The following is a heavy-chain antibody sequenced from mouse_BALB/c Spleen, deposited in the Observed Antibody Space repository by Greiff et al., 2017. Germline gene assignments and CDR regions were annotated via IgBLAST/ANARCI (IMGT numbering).Heavy chain of an antibody. Sequence: QVQLKESGAELVRPGSSVKISCKASGYTFTSYWINWVKQRPGQGLEWIGNIYPSDSYTNYNQKFKDKATLTVDKSSSTAYMQLSSPTSEDSAVYYCTRSTMITYFDYWGQGTTLTVSS. D-gene: IGHD2-4*01. CDR1: GYTFTSYW. V-gene: IGHV1S126*01. CDR2: IYPSDSYT. CDR3: TRSTMITYFDY. J-gene: IGHJ2*01.